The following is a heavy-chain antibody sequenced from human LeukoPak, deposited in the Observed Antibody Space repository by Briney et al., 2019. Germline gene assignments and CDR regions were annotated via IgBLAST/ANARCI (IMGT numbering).Heavy chain of an antibody. Sequence: SETLSLTCTVSGGSISSYYWSWIRQPAGTALEWIGRIYTSGTITYNPSLKSRVTMSVDTSKNQFSLKLSSVTAADTAVYYCARRGITIFGVVIKRKNWFDPWGQGTLVTVSS. D-gene: IGHD3-3*01. CDR2: IYTSGTI. CDR1: GGSISSYY. J-gene: IGHJ5*02. V-gene: IGHV4-4*07. CDR3: ARRGITIFGVVIKRKNWFDP.